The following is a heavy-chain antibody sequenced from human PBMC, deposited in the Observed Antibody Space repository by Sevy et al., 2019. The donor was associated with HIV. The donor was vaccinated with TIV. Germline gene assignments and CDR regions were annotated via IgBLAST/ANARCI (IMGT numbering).Heavy chain of an antibody. CDR1: GFTFSDYA. CDR2: LFGGGHGA. Sequence: GGSLRLSCVASGFTFSDYAMSWVRQAPGKGLEWVSSLFGGGHGANYADSGKGWFIISRDNSRNTLSLQLNSLRAEDAAVYYCAKMEGQLVSEYYFDYWGQGILVTVSS. V-gene: IGHV3-23*01. D-gene: IGHD6-13*01. CDR3: AKMEGQLVSEYYFDY. J-gene: IGHJ4*02.